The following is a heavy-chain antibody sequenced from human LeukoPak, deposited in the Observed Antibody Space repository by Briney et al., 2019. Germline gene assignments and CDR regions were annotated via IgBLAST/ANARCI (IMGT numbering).Heavy chain of an antibody. CDR1: GFTFTGHY. CDR3: ARGLDILRGNNWFDP. CDR2: IIPIFGTA. Sequence: SVKVSCKASGFTFTGHYIHWVRQAPGQGLEWMGGIIPIFGTANYAQKFQGRVTITADESTSTAYMELSSLRSEDTAVYYCARGLDILRGNNWFDPWGQGTLVTVSS. J-gene: IGHJ5*02. D-gene: IGHD3-9*01. V-gene: IGHV1-69*13.